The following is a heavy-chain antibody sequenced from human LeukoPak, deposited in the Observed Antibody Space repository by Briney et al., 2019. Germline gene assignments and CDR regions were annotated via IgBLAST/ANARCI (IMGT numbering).Heavy chain of an antibody. V-gene: IGHV3-23*01. CDR1: GFTFSSYA. Sequence: GGSLRLSCAASGFTFSSYAMSWVRQAPGKGLEWVSAISGSGGSTYYADSVKGRFTISRDNSKNTLYLQMNSLRAEDTAVYYCAYDRSGYYDFDYWGQGTLVTVSS. D-gene: IGHD3-22*01. CDR3: AYDRSGYYDFDY. J-gene: IGHJ4*02. CDR2: ISGSGGST.